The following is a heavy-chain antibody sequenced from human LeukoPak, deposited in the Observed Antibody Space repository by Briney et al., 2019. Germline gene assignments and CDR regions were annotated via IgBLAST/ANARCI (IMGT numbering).Heavy chain of an antibody. CDR2: IYYSGST. CDR3: ARGRNYDFWSGYYIDNWFDP. CDR1: GGSISSYY. J-gene: IGHJ5*02. V-gene: IGHV4-59*12. Sequence: SETLSLTCTVSGGSISSYYWSWIRQPPGKGLEWIGYIYYSGSTNYNPSLKSRVTISVDTSKNQFSLKLSSVTAADTAVYYCARGRNYDFWSGYYIDNWFDPWGQGTLVTVSS. D-gene: IGHD3-3*01.